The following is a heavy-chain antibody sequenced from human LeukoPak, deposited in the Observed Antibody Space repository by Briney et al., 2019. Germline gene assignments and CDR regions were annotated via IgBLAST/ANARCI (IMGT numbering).Heavy chain of an antibody. Sequence: SETLSLTCAVYGGSFSGYYWSWIRQPPGKGLEWIGEINHSGSTNYNPSLKSRVTISVDTSKNQFSLKLSSVTAADTAVYYCASGYHASLFDYWGQGTLVTVSS. CDR1: GGSFSGYY. CDR3: ASGYHASLFDY. V-gene: IGHV4-34*01. CDR2: INHSGST. D-gene: IGHD1-14*01. J-gene: IGHJ4*02.